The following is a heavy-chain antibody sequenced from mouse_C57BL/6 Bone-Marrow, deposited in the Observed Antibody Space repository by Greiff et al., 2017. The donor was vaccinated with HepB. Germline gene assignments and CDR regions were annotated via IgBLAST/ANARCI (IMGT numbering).Heavy chain of an antibody. CDR2: IHPNSGST. J-gene: IGHJ2*01. CDR3: ARDRYVYFDY. V-gene: IGHV1-64*01. Sequence: QVQLQQSGAELVKPGASVKLSCKASGYTFTSYWMHWVKQRPGQGLEWIGMIHPNSGSTNYNEKFKSKATLTVDKSSSTAYMQLSSLTSEDSAVYYCARDRYVYFDYWGQGTTLTVSS. CDR1: GYTFTSYW.